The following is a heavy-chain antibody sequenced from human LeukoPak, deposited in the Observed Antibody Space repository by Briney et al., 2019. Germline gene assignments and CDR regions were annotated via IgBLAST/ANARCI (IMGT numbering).Heavy chain of an antibody. CDR3: AVEGYCSGGSCYTNWFDS. CDR1: GFTFSSYS. J-gene: IGHJ5*01. CDR2: INSSGTTK. V-gene: IGHV3-48*02. Sequence: GGSLRLSCVASGFTFSSYSMNWVRQAPGKGLEWVSYINSSGTTKYYADSVKGRFTISRDNVKNSLYLQMNSLRDEDTAVYYCAVEGYCSGGSCYTNWFDSWGQGTLVTVSS. D-gene: IGHD2-15*01.